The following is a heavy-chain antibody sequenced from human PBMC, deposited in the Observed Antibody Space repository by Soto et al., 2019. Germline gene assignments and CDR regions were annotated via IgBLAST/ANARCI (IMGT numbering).Heavy chain of an antibody. V-gene: IGHV3-15*01. J-gene: IGHJ6*02. D-gene: IGHD2-2*02. CDR2: IKSKTDGGTT. CDR1: GFTFSNAW. CDR3: IRSYTASYYYYGMDV. Sequence: PGGSLRLSCAASGFTFSNAWMIWVRQAPGKGLEWVGRIKSKTDGGTTDYAAPVKGRFTISRDDSKNTLYLQMNSLKTEDTAVYYCIRSYTASYYYYGMDVWGQGTTVTVSS.